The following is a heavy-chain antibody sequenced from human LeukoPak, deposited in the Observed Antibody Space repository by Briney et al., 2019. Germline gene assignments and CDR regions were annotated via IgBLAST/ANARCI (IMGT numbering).Heavy chain of an antibody. Sequence: PGRSLRLSCAASGSTFSSYGMHWVRQAPGKGLEWVAVISYDGSNKYYADSVKGRFTISRDNSKNTLYLQMNSLRAEDTAVYYCAKDRAGGYSGHKTGGYFDYWGQGTLVTVSS. CDR3: AKDRAGGYSGHKTGGYFDY. D-gene: IGHD5-12*01. CDR2: ISYDGSNK. J-gene: IGHJ4*02. V-gene: IGHV3-30*18. CDR1: GSTFSSYG.